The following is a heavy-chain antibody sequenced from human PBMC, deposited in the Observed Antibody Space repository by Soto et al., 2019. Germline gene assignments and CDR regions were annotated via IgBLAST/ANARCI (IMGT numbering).Heavy chain of an antibody. Sequence: EVQLVESGGGLVKPGGSLRLSCAASGFTISSYSMNWVRQAPGKGLEWVSSISSSSSYIYYADSVKGRFTISRDNAKNSLYLQMNSLRAEDTAVYYCARALPYCTNGVCYIDYWGQGTLVTVSS. D-gene: IGHD2-8*01. V-gene: IGHV3-21*01. CDR2: ISSSSSYI. CDR1: GFTISSYS. CDR3: ARALPYCTNGVCYIDY. J-gene: IGHJ4*02.